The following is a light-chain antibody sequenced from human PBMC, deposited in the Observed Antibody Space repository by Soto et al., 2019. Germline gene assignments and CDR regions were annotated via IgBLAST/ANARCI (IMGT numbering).Light chain of an antibody. V-gene: IGKV1-39*01. Sequence: DIQMTQSPSSLSASVGDRVTITCRASQSISSYLNWYQQKPGKAPKLLIYAASSLQSGVPSRFSGSVSGTDFTLTISSLQPEDFATYYCQQYYSLPVFGPGTRVQI. CDR3: QQYYSLPV. J-gene: IGKJ3*01. CDR2: AAS. CDR1: QSISSY.